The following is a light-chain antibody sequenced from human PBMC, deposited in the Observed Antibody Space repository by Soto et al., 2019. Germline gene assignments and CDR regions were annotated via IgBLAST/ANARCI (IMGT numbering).Light chain of an antibody. J-gene: IGKJ4*01. CDR2: LGS. V-gene: IGKV2-28*01. CDR1: QSLYRNGYNC. Sequence: DIVMTQSPLSLPVTPGEPASISCRSSQSLYRNGYNCLDWYLQKPGQSPQLLFYLGSNRASEVPGGFSDSGSGTDFTLNISRVEAEDFGRYYCMQGLQPPLTFGGGTKVEIK. CDR3: MQGLQPPLT.